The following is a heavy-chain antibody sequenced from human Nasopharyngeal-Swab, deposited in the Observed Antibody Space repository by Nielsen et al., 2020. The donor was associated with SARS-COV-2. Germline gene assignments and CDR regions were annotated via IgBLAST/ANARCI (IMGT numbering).Heavy chain of an antibody. D-gene: IGHD3-16*01. J-gene: IGHJ4*02. CDR2: IYRGGAT. Sequence: GGSLRLSCVASGFTVSSNYISWVRQAPGKGLEWVSVIYRGGATYYADSVNGRFTMSRDNSKNTVYLQMDSLGAEDTAVYYCARDWGDWGQGTLVTVSS. CDR1: GFTVSSNY. CDR3: ARDWGD. V-gene: IGHV3-53*01.